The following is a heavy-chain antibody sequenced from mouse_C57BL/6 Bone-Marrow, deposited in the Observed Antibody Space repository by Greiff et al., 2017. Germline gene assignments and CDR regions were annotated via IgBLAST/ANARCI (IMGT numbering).Heavy chain of an antibody. Sequence: EVKLVESGGGLVKPGGSLKLSCAASGFTFSDYGMHWVRQAPGKGLEWVAYISSGSSTIYYAETVKGRFTISRDNAKNTLFLQVTSLRSEDTGMYYCGRGVWGAWFAYWGQGTLVTVSA. CDR1: GFTFSDYG. J-gene: IGHJ3*01. V-gene: IGHV5-17*01. CDR3: GRGVWGAWFAY. CDR2: ISSGSSTI.